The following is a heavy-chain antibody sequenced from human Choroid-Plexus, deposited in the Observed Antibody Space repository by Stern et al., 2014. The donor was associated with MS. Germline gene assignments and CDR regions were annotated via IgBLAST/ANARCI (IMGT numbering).Heavy chain of an antibody. CDR1: GFTFGSCA. V-gene: IGHV3-30*18. D-gene: IGHD2/OR15-2a*01. Sequence: QLVQSGGGVVQPGRPLRLSCVASGFTFGSCAMHWVRQAPGKGLEWVAGVSYDGSNKYYADSVKGRFTISRDNSQNTLYMQMSSLRPEDTAVYYCAKDRQYLTYFFDHSGQGSLVTVSS. J-gene: IGHJ5*02. CDR3: AKDRQYLTYFFDH. CDR2: VSYDGSNK.